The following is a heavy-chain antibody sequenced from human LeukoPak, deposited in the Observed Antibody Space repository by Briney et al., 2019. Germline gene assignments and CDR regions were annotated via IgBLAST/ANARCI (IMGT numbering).Heavy chain of an antibody. CDR2: IRYDGSNK. D-gene: IGHD2-21*01. V-gene: IGHV3-30*02. J-gene: IGHJ6*03. CDR1: GFTFSSYG. Sequence: PGGSLRLSCAASGFTFSSYGMHWVRQAPGKGLEWVAFIRYDGSNKYYADSVKGRFTISRDNSKNTLYLQMNSLRAEDTAVYYRARAYCGGDCYPIYYYMDVWGKGTTVTVSS. CDR3: ARAYCGGDCYPIYYYMDV.